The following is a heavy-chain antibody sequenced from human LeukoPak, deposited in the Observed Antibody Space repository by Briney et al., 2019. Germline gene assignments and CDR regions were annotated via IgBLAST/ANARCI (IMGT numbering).Heavy chain of an antibody. CDR2: ISYDGSNK. J-gene: IGHJ3*02. CDR3: AKDHGGIAI. Sequence: GGSLRLSCAASGFTFSSYGMHWVRQAPGKGLEWVAVISYDGSNKYYADSVNGRFTISRDNSKNTLYLQMSSLRAEDTAVYYCAKDHGGIAIWGQGTMVTVSS. CDR1: GFTFSSYG. D-gene: IGHD6-13*01. V-gene: IGHV3-30*18.